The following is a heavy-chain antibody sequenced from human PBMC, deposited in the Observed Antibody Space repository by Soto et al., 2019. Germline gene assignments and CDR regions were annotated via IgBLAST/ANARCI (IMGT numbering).Heavy chain of an antibody. CDR3: ARHASTSYSSSWYNPEYFQH. V-gene: IGHV5-51*01. CDR1: GYSFTSYW. CDR2: IYPGDSDT. D-gene: IGHD6-13*01. J-gene: IGHJ1*01. Sequence: GQSLKISCKGSGYSFTSYWIGWVLQMPGKGLEWMGIIYPGDSDTRYSPSFQGQVTISADKSISTAYLQWSSLKASDTAMYYCARHASTSYSSSWYNPEYFQHWGQGTLVTVSS.